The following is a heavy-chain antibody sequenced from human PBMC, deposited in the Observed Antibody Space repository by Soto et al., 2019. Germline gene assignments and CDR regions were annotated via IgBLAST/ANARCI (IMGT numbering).Heavy chain of an antibody. CDR1: GFTFSNAW. CDR2: VKSRTDGGTT. D-gene: IGHD2-2*01. J-gene: IGHJ4*02. CDR3: TIVADTSSWPFDH. Sequence: EVQLVESGGGLVKPGGSLRLSCAVTGFTFSNAWMSWVRPAPGKGLEWVGRVKSRTDGGTTDYAAPVKGRFTISREDSTNTLYVEMNSLTTEDTAVYYCTIVADTSSWPFDHWGQGTLVTVSS. V-gene: IGHV3-15*01.